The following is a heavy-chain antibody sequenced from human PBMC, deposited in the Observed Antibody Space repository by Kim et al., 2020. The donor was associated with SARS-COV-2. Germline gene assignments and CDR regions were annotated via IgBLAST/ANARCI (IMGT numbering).Heavy chain of an antibody. CDR2: ISYDGSNK. CDR3: ARGSLEQQLVFGFDY. V-gene: IGHV3-30-3*01. Sequence: GGSLRLSCAASGFTFSSYAMHWVRQAPGKGLEWVAVISYDGSNKYYADSVKGRFTISRDNSKNTLYLQMNSLRAEDTAVYYCARGSLEQQLVFGFDYWGQGTLVTVSS. CDR1: GFTFSSYA. J-gene: IGHJ4*02. D-gene: IGHD6-13*01.